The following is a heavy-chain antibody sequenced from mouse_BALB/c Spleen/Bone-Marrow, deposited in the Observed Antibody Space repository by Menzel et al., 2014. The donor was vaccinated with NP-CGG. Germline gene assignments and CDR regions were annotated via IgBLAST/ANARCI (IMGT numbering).Heavy chain of an antibody. J-gene: IGHJ4*01. V-gene: IGHV5-17*02. D-gene: IGHD2-10*02. CDR1: GFTFSSFG. CDR2: ISSGSSTI. CDR3: VRSYDSYAMAF. Sequence: EVMLVESGGGLAQPGGSRKLSCAASGFTFSSFGMHRVRQAPEKGLEWVAYISSGSSTIYYADTVKGRFTIPRDNPKNTLFLQMTSLRSEDTAMYYCVRSYDSYAMAFWGQGTSVTVSS.